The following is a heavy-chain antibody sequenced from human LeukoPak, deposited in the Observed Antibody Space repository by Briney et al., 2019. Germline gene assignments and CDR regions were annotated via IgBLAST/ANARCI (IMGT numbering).Heavy chain of an antibody. CDR2: ISGSGGGT. V-gene: IGHV3-23*01. Sequence: RAGGSLRLSCAASGFTFSSYAMSWVRQAPGKGLEWVSAISGSGGGTYYADSVKGRFTISRDNSKNTLYLQMNNLRAEDTAVYYCAKVVPPFYYDSSGYPYYYYMDVWGKGTTVTVSS. J-gene: IGHJ6*03. CDR1: GFTFSSYA. CDR3: AKVVPPFYYDSSGYPYYYYMDV. D-gene: IGHD3-22*01.